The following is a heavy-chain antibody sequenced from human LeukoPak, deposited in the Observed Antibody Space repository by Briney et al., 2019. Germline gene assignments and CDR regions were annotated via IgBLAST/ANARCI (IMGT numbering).Heavy chain of an antibody. J-gene: IGHJ4*02. Sequence: SETLSLTCTVSGGSISSGSYYWSWIRQPAGKGLEGIGRIYTSGSTNYNPSLKSRVTISVDTSKNQCSLKLSSVTAADTAVYYCASRELHYGSGSYYGVDYWGQGTLVTVSS. CDR3: ASRELHYGSGSYYGVDY. CDR2: IYTSGST. V-gene: IGHV4-61*02. CDR1: GGSISSGSYY. D-gene: IGHD3-10*01.